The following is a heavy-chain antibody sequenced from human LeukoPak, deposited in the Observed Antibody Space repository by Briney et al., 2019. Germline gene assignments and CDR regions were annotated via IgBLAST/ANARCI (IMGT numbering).Heavy chain of an antibody. CDR2: IYYSGST. Sequence: SETLSLTCTVSGGSSSSGGYCWSWIRQHPGKGLEWIGYIYYSGSTYYNPSLKSRVTISVDTSKNQFSLKLSSVTAADTAVYYCARVLKPLRYFDYWGQGTLVTVSS. D-gene: IGHD4/OR15-4a*01. CDR3: ARVLKPLRYFDY. CDR1: GGSSSSGGYC. V-gene: IGHV4-31*03. J-gene: IGHJ4*02.